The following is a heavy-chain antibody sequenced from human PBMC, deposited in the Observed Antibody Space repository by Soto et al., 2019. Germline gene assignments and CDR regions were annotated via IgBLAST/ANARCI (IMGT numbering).Heavy chain of an antibody. Sequence: PSETLSLTCAVYGGSFSGYYWSWIRQPAGKGLEWIGRIYTSGSTNYNPSLKSRVTMSVDTSKNQFSLKLSSVTAADTALYYCARDKKSGKAVGDNWFDPWGQGTLVTVSS. D-gene: IGHD1-1*01. CDR1: GGSFSGYY. CDR3: ARDKKSGKAVGDNWFDP. J-gene: IGHJ5*02. V-gene: IGHV4-4*07. CDR2: IYTSGST.